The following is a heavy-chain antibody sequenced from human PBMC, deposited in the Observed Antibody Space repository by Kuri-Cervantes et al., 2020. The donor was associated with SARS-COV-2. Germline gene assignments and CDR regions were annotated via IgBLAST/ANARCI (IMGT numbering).Heavy chain of an antibody. D-gene: IGHD3-16*02. J-gene: IGHJ3*02. CDR2: IKQDGSEA. V-gene: IGHV3-7*01. Sequence: GESLKISCAASGFSFSSYWMTWVRQAPGKGLEWVANIKQDGSEAYYVDSVKGRFTISRDNAKNSLYLQMNSLRAEDTAVYYCAREDDYVWGSYRSVWGDAFDIWGQGTMVTVSS. CDR1: GFSFSSYW. CDR3: AREDDYVWGSYRSVWGDAFDI.